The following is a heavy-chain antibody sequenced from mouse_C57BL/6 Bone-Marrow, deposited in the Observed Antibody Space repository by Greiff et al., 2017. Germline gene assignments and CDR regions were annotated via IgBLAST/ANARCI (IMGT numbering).Heavy chain of an antibody. Sequence: VKVVESGAELVRPGTSVKVSCKASGYAFTNYLLEWVKQRPGQGLEWIGVIIPGSGGTTYNEKFKGKAPLTADKSSSTAYMQLSSLTSEDSAVYFCAREELLLSGFAYWGQGTLVTVSA. CDR2: IIPGSGGT. D-gene: IGHD1-1*01. CDR3: AREELLLSGFAY. CDR1: GYAFTNYL. V-gene: IGHV1-54*01. J-gene: IGHJ3*01.